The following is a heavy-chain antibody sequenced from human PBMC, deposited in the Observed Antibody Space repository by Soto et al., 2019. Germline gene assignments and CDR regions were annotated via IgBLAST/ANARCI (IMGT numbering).Heavy chain of an antibody. Sequence: QVQLVESGGGVVQPGRSLRLSCAASGFTFSSYAMHWVRQAPGKGLEWVAVISYDGSNKYYADSVKGRFTISRDNSKNTLYIERNAVGPENPAVYYCARVFMVPVPVDPDLDYGGKGTPATLPS. CDR3: ARVFMVPVPVDPDLDY. J-gene: IGHJ4*02. V-gene: IGHV3-30-3*01. CDR1: GFTFSSYA. CDR2: ISYDGSNK. D-gene: IGHD6-19*01.